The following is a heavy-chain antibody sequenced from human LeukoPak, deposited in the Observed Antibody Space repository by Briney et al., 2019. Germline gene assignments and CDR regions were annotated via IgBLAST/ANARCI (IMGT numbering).Heavy chain of an antibody. J-gene: IGHJ4*02. V-gene: IGHV1-2*02. CDR1: GYTFTGYY. Sequence: KPGASVKVSCKASGYTFTGYYMHGVRQAPGQGVECMGWINPNSGGTNYAQKFRGRVTMTRDTSISTAYMELSRLRSDDTAVYYCARANRITMVRGTMSYWGQGTLVTVSS. CDR3: ARANRITMVRGTMSY. D-gene: IGHD3-10*01. CDR2: INPNSGGT.